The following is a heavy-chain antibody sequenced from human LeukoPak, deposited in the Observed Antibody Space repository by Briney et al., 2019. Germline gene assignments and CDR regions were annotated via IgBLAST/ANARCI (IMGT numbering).Heavy chain of an antibody. CDR3: ARGGITMVRGVIITPVGNWFDP. CDR2: IYYSGST. J-gene: IGHJ5*02. Sequence: SETLSLTCTVSGGSISSSSYYWGWIRQPPGKGLEWIGSIYYSGSTYYNPSLKSRVTISVDTSKNQFSLKLSSVTAADTAVYYCARGGITMVRGVIITPVGNWFDPWGQGTLVTVSS. V-gene: IGHV4-39*01. D-gene: IGHD3-10*01. CDR1: GGSISSSSYY.